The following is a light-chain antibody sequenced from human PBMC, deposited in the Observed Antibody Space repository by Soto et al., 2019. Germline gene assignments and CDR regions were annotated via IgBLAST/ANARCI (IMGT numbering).Light chain of an antibody. Sequence: DVVMTQSPLSLPVTLGQPASISCRSSQSLIHSDGNTYLSWFQQRPGQSPRRLIYEVSDRDSGVPDRFTGSGSGTDFTLKISRVEAEDVGIYYCLQGTHWPWTFGKGNEVQIK. J-gene: IGKJ1*01. CDR2: EVS. CDR1: QSLIHSDGNTY. V-gene: IGKV2-30*02. CDR3: LQGTHWPWT.